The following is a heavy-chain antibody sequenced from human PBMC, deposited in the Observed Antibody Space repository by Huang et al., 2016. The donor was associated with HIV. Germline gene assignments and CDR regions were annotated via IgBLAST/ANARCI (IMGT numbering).Heavy chain of an antibody. CDR1: GFTFSSYA. J-gene: IGHJ5*02. D-gene: IGHD3-3*01. CDR3: AKHYDFWSGYNPPGNWFDP. Sequence: EVQLLESGGGLVQPGGSLRLSCAASGFTFSSYAMSWVCQAQGEGLGWVLAIRGSGDTNYYAESVKGRFTGSRDNSRNTLYLQMNSLRVEDTAVYYCAKHYDFWSGYNPPGNWFDPWGQGTLVTVSS. CDR2: IRGSGDTN. V-gene: IGHV3-23*01.